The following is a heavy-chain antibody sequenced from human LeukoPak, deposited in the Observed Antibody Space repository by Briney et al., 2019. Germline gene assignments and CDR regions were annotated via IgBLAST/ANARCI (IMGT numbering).Heavy chain of an antibody. CDR1: GGSISSSSYY. J-gene: IGHJ4*02. Sequence: SETLSLTCIVSGGSISSSSYYWGWIRQPPGKGLEWIVSIYYSGSTYYNPSLKSRVTISVDTSKNQFSLKLSSVTAADTAVYYCAREGIFEAAGTGLWGQGTLVTVSS. D-gene: IGHD6-13*01. V-gene: IGHV4-39*02. CDR2: IYYSGST. CDR3: AREGIFEAAGTGL.